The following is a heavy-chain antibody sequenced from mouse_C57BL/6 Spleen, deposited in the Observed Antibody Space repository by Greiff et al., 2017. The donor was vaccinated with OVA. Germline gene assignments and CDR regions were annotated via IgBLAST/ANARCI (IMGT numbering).Heavy chain of an antibody. J-gene: IGHJ3*01. Sequence: VQLVESGAELVRPGASVTLSCKASGYTFTDYEMHWVKQTPVHGLEWIGAIDPETGGTAYNQKFKGKAILTADKSSSTAYMELRSLTSEDSAVYYCTRDGYDAAWFAYWGQGTLVTVSA. CDR3: TRDGYDAAWFAY. V-gene: IGHV1-15*01. CDR1: GYTFTDYE. CDR2: IDPETGGT. D-gene: IGHD2-2*01.